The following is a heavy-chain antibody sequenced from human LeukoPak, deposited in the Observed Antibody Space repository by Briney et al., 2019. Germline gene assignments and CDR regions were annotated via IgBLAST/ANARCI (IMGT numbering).Heavy chain of an antibody. J-gene: IGHJ6*02. V-gene: IGHV1-69*04. CDR1: GGTFSSYA. CDR3: ASMGYCSGGSCYRIDYYGMDV. CDR2: IIPIFGIA. D-gene: IGHD2-15*01. Sequence: GASVKVSCKASGGTFSSYAISWVRQAPGQGLEWMGRIIPIFGIANYAQKFQGRDTITADKSTSTAYMELSSLRSEDTAVYYCASMGYCSGGSCYRIDYYGMDVWGQGTTVTVSS.